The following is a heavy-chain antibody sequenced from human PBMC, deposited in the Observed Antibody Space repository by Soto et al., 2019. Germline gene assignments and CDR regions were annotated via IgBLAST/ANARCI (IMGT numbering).Heavy chain of an antibody. D-gene: IGHD6-6*01. CDR1: GGSITSGGYY. V-gene: IGHV4-31*03. CDR2: ISYSGRT. J-gene: IGHJ4*02. CDR3: AWGVGIAARRIDY. Sequence: QVQLQESGPGLVKPSQTLSLTCTVSGGSITSGGYYWSWIRQHPGKGLEWNGYISYSGRTSYTPSLMSRFTITVDTSKNQFSLKLSSVTAADTAVYYCAWGVGIAARRIDYWGQGTLVNVSS.